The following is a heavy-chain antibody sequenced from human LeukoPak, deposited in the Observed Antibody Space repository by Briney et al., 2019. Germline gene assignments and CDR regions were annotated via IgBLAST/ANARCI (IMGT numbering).Heavy chain of an antibody. CDR3: ARYAVPAALYYFDY. CDR2: IYYSGST. CDR1: GGSINSGGYY. V-gene: IGHV4-31*03. J-gene: IGHJ4*02. Sequence: PSETLSLTCTVSGGSINSGGYYWTWIRQHPGKGLEWIGYIYYSGSTYYNPSLKSRVTMSLDTSENQFSLKLSSVTAADTAVYYCARYAVPAALYYFDYWGRGTLVTVSS. D-gene: IGHD2-2*01.